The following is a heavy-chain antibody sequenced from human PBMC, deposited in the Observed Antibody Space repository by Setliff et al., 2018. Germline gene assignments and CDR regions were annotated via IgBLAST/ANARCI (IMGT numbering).Heavy chain of an antibody. CDR2: MNIDNGKT. CDR3: ARGYCDGIGCPAPLYYFDS. J-gene: IGHJ4*02. Sequence: EASVKVSCKASGYTFTGYCMHWMRQAPGQRLEWMGLMNIDNGKTEDSQEFQDRVTFTRDTFAETAYMELRSLTSDDMAVYYCARGYCDGIGCPAPLYYFDSWGQGTLVTVSS. D-gene: IGHD2-21*01. CDR1: GYTFTGYC. V-gene: IGHV1-3*03.